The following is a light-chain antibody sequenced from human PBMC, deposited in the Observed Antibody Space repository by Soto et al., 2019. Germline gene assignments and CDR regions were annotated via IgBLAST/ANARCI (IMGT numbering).Light chain of an antibody. CDR1: SSDVGSYNL. CDR3: CSYAGTSTYV. J-gene: IGLJ1*01. CDR2: EGS. Sequence: QSALTQPASVSGSPGQSITISCTGTSSDVGSYNLVSWYQQHPDKAPKLMIYEGSKRPSGVSNRFSGSKSGNTASLTISGLQAEDEADYFCCSYAGTSTYVFGTGNKLTVL. V-gene: IGLV2-23*01.